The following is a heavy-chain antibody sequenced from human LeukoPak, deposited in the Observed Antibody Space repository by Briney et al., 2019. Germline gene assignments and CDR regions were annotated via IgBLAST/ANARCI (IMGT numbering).Heavy chain of an antibody. Sequence: GASVKVSCKASGHTFTGYYMQWVRQAPGHGLEWMGWINPNSDGSKLAQRFQGGVTLTWDTSLNTANMEITSLRSDDTAVYYCASLIVGPGVLVDYWGQGTLVTVSS. CDR3: ASLIVGPGVLVDY. CDR2: INPNSDGS. V-gene: IGHV1-2*02. CDR1: GHTFTGYY. J-gene: IGHJ4*02. D-gene: IGHD2-8*02.